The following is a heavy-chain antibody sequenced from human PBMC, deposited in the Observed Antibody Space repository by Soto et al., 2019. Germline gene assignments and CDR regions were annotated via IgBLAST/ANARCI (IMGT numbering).Heavy chain of an antibody. D-gene: IGHD3-16*01. J-gene: IGHJ4*02. CDR1: GFTFSNAW. Sequence: AGGSLILSCAASGFTFSNAWMSWVRQAPGKGLEWVGRIKSKTDGGTTDYAAPVKGRFTISRDDSKNTLYLQMNSLKTEDTAVYYCTTGQYDDKVWGSILYRGQGTIVTVSS. CDR2: IKSKTDGGTT. V-gene: IGHV3-15*01. CDR3: TTGQYDDKVWGSILY.